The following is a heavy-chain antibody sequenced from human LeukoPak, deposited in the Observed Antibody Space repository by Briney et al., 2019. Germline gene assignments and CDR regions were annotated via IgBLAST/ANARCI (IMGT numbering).Heavy chain of an antibody. CDR1: GGSISSYY. D-gene: IGHD6-6*01. J-gene: IGHJ3*02. V-gene: IGHV4-59*01. CDR2: IYYSGST. CDR3: ARDASIAAYKDAFDI. Sequence: PSETLSLTCTVSGGSISSYYWSWIRQPPGKGLEWIGYIYYSGSTNYNPSLKSRVTISVDTSKNQFSLKLSSVTAADTAVYYCARDASIAAYKDAFDIWGQGTMVTVSS.